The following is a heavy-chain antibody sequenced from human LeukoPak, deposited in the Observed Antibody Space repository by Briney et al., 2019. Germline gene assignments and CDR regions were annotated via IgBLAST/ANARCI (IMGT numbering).Heavy chain of an antibody. CDR1: GFTFSTYW. V-gene: IGHV3-7*01. Sequence: GGSLRLSCAASGFTFSTYWMTWVRQAPGKGLEWGANIKQDGSEPHFVDSVKGRFTTSRDNAKNSLYLQMNSLRAEATAVYFCARVYSSSSGKAFDIWGQGTMVTVSS. D-gene: IGHD6-6*01. J-gene: IGHJ3*02. CDR2: IKQDGSEP. CDR3: ARVYSSSSGKAFDI.